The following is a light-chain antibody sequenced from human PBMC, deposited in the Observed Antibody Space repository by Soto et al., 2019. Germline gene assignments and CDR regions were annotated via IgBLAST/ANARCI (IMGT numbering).Light chain of an antibody. Sequence: EIVMTQSPATLSVSPGERATLGCRASQSVNSNLGWYQQKPGQAPRLLIYDVSTRATGVPARFSGSGSGTDFTLTISRLEPEDFAVYYCQQYGSSPLTFGGGTKVDI. V-gene: IGKV3-15*01. CDR2: DVS. J-gene: IGKJ4*01. CDR1: QSVNSN. CDR3: QQYGSSPLT.